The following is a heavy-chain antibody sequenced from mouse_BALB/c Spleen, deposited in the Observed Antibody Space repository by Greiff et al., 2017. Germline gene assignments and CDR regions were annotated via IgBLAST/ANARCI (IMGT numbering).Heavy chain of an antibody. Sequence: DVMLVESGGGLVKPGGSLKLSCAASGFAFSSYDMSWVRQTPEKRLEWVAYISSGGGSTYYPDTVKGRFTISRDNAKNTLYLQMSSLKSEDTAMYYCARHYYGSSHDYYAMDYWGQGTSVTVSS. CDR2: ISSGGGST. CDR3: ARHYYGSSHDYYAMDY. V-gene: IGHV5-12-1*01. D-gene: IGHD1-1*01. J-gene: IGHJ4*01. CDR1: GFAFSSYD.